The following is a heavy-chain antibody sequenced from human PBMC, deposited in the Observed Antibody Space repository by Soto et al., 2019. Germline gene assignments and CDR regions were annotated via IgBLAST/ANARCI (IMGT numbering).Heavy chain of an antibody. CDR3: EAHTNQYCTNGVCFRQTVDY. Sequence: ASVKVSCKASGGTFSSYAISWVRQAPGQGLEWMGGIIPIFGTANYAQKFQGRVTITADESTSTAYMELSSLRSEDTAVYYCEAHTNQYCTNGVCFRQTVDYWGQGTLVTVSS. D-gene: IGHD2-8*01. CDR1: GGTFSSYA. V-gene: IGHV1-69*13. J-gene: IGHJ4*02. CDR2: IIPIFGTA.